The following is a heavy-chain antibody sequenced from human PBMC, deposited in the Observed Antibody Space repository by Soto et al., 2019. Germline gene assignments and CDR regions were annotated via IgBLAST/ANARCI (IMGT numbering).Heavy chain of an antibody. CDR3: AKSGSLDS. CDR2: INPANGDT. Sequence: GASVKVSCKASGYTFTSYPIHWVRQAPGQRLECMGWINPANGDTRYSQKFQGRVTITRDTSATTAYMDLNSLIPDDTAIYYCAKSGSLDSWGQGTPVTVSS. J-gene: IGHJ4*02. CDR1: GYTFTSYP. V-gene: IGHV1-3*01. D-gene: IGHD1-26*01.